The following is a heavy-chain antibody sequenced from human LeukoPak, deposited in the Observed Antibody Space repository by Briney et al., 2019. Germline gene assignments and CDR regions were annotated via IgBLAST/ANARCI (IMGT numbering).Heavy chain of an antibody. CDR3: ARERSGSYPFDY. CDR2: IYYNGNT. J-gene: IGHJ4*02. Sequence: SQTLSLTCTVSGGSISSGDYYWSWIRQPPGKGLEWIGYIYYNGNTYYNPPLKSQVTMSLDTSKNQIFLKLSSVTAADTAVYYCARERSGSYPFDYWGQGTLVTVSS. CDR1: GGSISSGDYY. D-gene: IGHD1-26*01. V-gene: IGHV4-30-4*08.